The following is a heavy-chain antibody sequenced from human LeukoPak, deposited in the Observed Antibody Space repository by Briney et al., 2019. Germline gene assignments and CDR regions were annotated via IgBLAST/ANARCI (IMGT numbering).Heavy chain of an antibody. CDR2: IYYSGST. CDR1: GGSISSSSYY. J-gene: IGHJ6*03. V-gene: IGHV4-39*01. Sequence: SETLSLTCTVSGGSISSSSYYWGWIRQPPGKGLEWIGSIYYSGSTYYNPSLKSRVTISVDTSKNQFSLKLSSVTAADTAVYYCARQVYYYYYYMDVRGKGTTVTVSS. CDR3: ARQVYYYYYYMDV.